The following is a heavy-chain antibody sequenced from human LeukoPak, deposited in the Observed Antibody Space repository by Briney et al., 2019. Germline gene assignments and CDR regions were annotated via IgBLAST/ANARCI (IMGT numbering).Heavy chain of an antibody. V-gene: IGHV1-24*01. CDR1: GYTLTELS. CDR2: FDPEDGET. CDR3: ATAFEVPAAYYFDY. D-gene: IGHD2-2*01. Sequence: GASVKVSCKVSGYTLTELSMHWVRQAPGKGLEWMGGFDPEDGETINAQKFQGRVTMTEDTSTDTAYMELSSLRSEDTAVYYCATAFEVPAAYYFDYWGQGTLVTVSS. J-gene: IGHJ4*02.